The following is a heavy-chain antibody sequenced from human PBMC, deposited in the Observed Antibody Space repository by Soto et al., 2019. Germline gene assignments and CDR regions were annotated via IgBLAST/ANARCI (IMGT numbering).Heavy chain of an antibody. D-gene: IGHD3-10*01. CDR1: GVTFSSYG. CDR2: IWYDGSNK. CDR3: ARDSDGAFDI. Sequence: GGSLRLSCAASGVTFSSYGMHWVRQAPGKGPEWVAVIWYDGSNKYYADSVKGRFTISRDNSKNTLYLQMNSLRAEDTAVYYCARDSDGAFDIWGQGTMVTVSS. J-gene: IGHJ3*02. V-gene: IGHV3-33*01.